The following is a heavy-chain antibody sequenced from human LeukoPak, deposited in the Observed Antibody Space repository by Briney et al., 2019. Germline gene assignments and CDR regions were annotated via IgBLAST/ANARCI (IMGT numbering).Heavy chain of an antibody. J-gene: IGHJ2*01. CDR1: GFPFSAYD. V-gene: IGHV3-13*01. CDR2: FGSAGDT. Sequence: GGSLRLSCATSGFPFSAYDMHWVRQAPGKGLECVSAFGSAGDTYYPGAVKGRFTISRDYAKNSLYLQINNLRAGDTAVYFCGRGALPGDNWYFDLWGRGTLVTVSS. CDR3: GRGALPGDNWYFDL.